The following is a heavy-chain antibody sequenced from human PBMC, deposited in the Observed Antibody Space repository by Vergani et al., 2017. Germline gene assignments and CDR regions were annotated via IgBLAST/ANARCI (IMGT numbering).Heavy chain of an antibody. D-gene: IGHD2/OR15-2a*01. V-gene: IGHV4-59*01. CDR3: ARAEYYAFDY. J-gene: IGHJ4*02. Sequence: QVQLQESGPGLVQPSYTLSLPFPFSFFSIIIYSFSFIRHPPGKVLACIFNLYYSGSTNYNPSLKSRVTISVDTSKNQFSLKLSSVTAADTAVYYCARAEYYAFDYWGQGTLVTVSS. CDR2: LYYSGST. CDR1: FFSIIIYS.